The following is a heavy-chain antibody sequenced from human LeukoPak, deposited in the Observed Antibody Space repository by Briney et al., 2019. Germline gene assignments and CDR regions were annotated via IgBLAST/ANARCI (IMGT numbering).Heavy chain of an antibody. J-gene: IGHJ3*02. CDR3: ARDVAVNAFDI. D-gene: IGHD6-19*01. CDR2: IYYSGST. Sequence: SETLSLTCTVSGDSISSYYWSWIRQPPGKGLEWIGYIYYSGSTNYNPSLKSRVTISVDTSKNQFSLKLSSVTAADTAVYYCARDVAVNAFDIWGQGTMVTVSS. CDR1: GDSISSYY. V-gene: IGHV4-59*01.